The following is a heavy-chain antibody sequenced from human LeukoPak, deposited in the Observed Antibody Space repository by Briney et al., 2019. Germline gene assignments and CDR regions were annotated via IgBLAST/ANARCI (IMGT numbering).Heavy chain of an antibody. CDR3: ARVGSSTYYDILAYYYGMDV. J-gene: IGHJ6*02. CDR2: INAGNGNT. CDR1: EYTFTSYA. Sequence: ASVKVSCKASEYTFTSYAMHWVRQAPGQRLEWMGWINAGNGNTKYSQKFQGRVTITRDTSASTAYMELSSLRSEDTAVYYCARVGSSTYYDILAYYYGMDVWGQGTTVTVSS. V-gene: IGHV1-3*01. D-gene: IGHD3-9*01.